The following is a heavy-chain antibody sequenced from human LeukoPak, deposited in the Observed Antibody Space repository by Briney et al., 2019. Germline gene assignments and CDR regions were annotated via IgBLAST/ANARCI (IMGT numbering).Heavy chain of an antibody. CDR2: TYYSGTT. J-gene: IGHJ4*02. CDR1: GGSISSRSHY. CDR3: ATPAGPFGDYDN. D-gene: IGHD4-17*01. Sequence: PSETLSLTCTVSGGSISSRSHYWGWIRQPPGKGLEWIGSTYYSGTTYHSPSLKSRVTISVDTSKNQFSLKLSSVTAADTAVYYCATPAGPFGDYDNGGQGTLVIVAS. V-gene: IGHV4-39*01.